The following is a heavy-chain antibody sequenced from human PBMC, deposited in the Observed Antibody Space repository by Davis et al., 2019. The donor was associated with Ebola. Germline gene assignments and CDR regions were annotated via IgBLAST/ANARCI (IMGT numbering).Heavy chain of an antibody. CDR3: ARRLSSAYYYYGMDV. CDR2: ISSSGSTI. V-gene: IGHV3-11*01. J-gene: IGHJ6*02. D-gene: IGHD4/OR15-4a*01. Sequence: GGSLRLSCAASGFTFSAYYMSWIRQAPGKGLEWVSYISSSGSTIYYADSVKGRFTISRDNAKNSLYLQMNSLRAEDTAVYYCARRLSSAYYYYGMDVWGQGTTVTVSS. CDR1: GFTFSAYY.